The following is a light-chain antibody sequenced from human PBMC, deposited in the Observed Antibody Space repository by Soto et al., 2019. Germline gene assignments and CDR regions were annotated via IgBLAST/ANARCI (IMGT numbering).Light chain of an antibody. CDR1: SSDVATYNL. V-gene: IGLV2-23*02. CDR3: CSYAGGWV. CDR2: DVS. Sequence: QSALTQPASVSGSPGLSITISCAGTSSDVATYNLVSWYQQHPGKAPQLLIYDVSKRPSGVSNRFSGSKSGNTASLTISALHAEDEAVYSCCSYAGGWVFGAGTKLTVL. J-gene: IGLJ3*02.